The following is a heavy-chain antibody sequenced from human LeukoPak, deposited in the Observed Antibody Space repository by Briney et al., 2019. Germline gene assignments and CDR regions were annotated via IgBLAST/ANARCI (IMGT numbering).Heavy chain of an antibody. CDR3: ARGFRDGPLYGMDV. V-gene: IGHV3-20*04. CDR1: GYTFNDYG. J-gene: IGHJ6*02. D-gene: IGHD2-21*01. CDR2: ITWSGAAT. Sequence: GGSLRLSCAASGYTFNDYGVSWVRQAPTKGLEWISGITWSGAATAYADSVKGRFTISRDNAKNSLFLEMNGLTAEDTALYYCARGFRDGPLYGMDVWGQGTTVTVSS.